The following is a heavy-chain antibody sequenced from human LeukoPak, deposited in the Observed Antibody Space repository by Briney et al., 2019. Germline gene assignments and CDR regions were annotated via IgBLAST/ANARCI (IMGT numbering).Heavy chain of an antibody. Sequence: GESLKISCKGSGYSFTTNWISWVRQMPGKGLGWMGRIDPSDSYTNYSPSFQGHVTISADKSISTAYLQWSSLKASDTAMYYCARLTWDNWFDPWGQGTLVTVSS. CDR1: GYSFTTNW. V-gene: IGHV5-10-1*01. CDR2: IDPSDSYT. J-gene: IGHJ5*02. D-gene: IGHD1-26*01. CDR3: ARLTWDNWFDP.